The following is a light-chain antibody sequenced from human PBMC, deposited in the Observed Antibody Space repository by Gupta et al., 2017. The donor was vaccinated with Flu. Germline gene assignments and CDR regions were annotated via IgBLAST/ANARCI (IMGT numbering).Light chain of an antibody. CDR3: QQYYSDPLT. V-gene: IGKV1D-16*01. CDR2: VAS. Sequence: DIQMTQSPSSLSAFVGDTVTITCRASQDISNWLAWYQQRPEEAPKSLIFVASKLQSGVPSRFSGTGHGHHFTLTISRLKPANFATYYCQQYYSDPLTFGGGTKVEIK. J-gene: IGKJ4*01. CDR1: QDISNW.